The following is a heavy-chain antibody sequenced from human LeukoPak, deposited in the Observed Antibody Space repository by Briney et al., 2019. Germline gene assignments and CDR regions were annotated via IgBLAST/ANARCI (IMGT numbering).Heavy chain of an antibody. D-gene: IGHD3-10*01. CDR3: GRQPTEYYAKSRSYPYYFGY. V-gene: IGHV4-59*08. CDR2: IFFDGST. CDR1: GGSFNNYY. J-gene: IGHJ4*02. Sequence: SETLSLTCTVSGGSFNNYYGSWGRQPPGKGLGGIGSIFFDGSTNYGPSLKSRVTSSLDMSKSRICVRLTSATAAETAVYFCGRQPTEYYAKSRSYPYYFGYWGQGALVTVS.